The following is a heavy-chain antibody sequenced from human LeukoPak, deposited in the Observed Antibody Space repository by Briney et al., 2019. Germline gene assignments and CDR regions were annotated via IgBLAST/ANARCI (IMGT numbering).Heavy chain of an antibody. CDR3: AREVQTYAFDI. J-gene: IGHJ3*02. CDR2: FDPEDGET. V-gene: IGHV1-24*01. Sequence: GASVKVSCKVSGYTLTELSMHWVRQAPGKGLEWMGGFDPEDGETIYAQKLQGRVTMTTDTSTSTAYMELRSLRSDDTAVYYCAREVQTYAFDIWGQGTMVTVSS. CDR1: GYTLTELS.